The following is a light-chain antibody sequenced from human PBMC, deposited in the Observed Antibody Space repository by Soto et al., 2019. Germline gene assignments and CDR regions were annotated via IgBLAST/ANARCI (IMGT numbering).Light chain of an antibody. CDR3: QQYNILST. J-gene: IGKJ1*01. CDR1: QSISSW. CDR2: DAS. Sequence: DIEMTRSPSTLSASVGDRVTITCRASQSISSWLAWYKQKPGKAPKLLIYDASTLESGVPTRFSGSGSGTEFTLTISSLNPDDFATYYCQQYNILSTFGQGTKVDIK. V-gene: IGKV1-5*01.